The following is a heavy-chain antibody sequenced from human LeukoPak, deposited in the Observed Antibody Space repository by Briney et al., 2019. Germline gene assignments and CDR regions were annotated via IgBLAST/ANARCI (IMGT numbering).Heavy chain of an antibody. CDR1: GFTFSSYS. J-gene: IGHJ4*02. CDR2: ISSSSSYI. CDR3: ARTPFPMSHSSGYVDY. Sequence: PGGSLRLSCAASGFTFSSYSMNRVRQAPGKGLEWVSSISSSSSYIYYADSVKGRFTISRDNAKNSLYLQMNSLRAEDTAVYYCARTPFPMSHSSGYVDYWGQGTLVTVSS. V-gene: IGHV3-21*01. D-gene: IGHD3-22*01.